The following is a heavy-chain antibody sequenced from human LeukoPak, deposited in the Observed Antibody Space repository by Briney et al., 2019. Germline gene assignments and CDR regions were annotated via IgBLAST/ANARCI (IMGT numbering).Heavy chain of an antibody. CDR3: ARGRPRSGYYPFDY. J-gene: IGHJ4*02. V-gene: IGHV4-59*13. CDR1: GGSISSYY. D-gene: IGHD3-3*01. Sequence: SETLSLTCTVSGGSISSYYWSWLRQPPGKGLEWIGYIYYSGSTNYNPSLKSRVTISVDTSKNQFSLKLSSVTAADTAVYYCARGRPRSGYYPFDYWGQGTLVTVSS. CDR2: IYYSGST.